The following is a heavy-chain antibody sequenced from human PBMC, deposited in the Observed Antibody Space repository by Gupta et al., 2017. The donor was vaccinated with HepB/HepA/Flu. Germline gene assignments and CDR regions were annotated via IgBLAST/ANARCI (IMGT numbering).Heavy chain of an antibody. CDR2: FDPEDGET. Sequence: QVQLVQSGAEVKKPGASVKVSCKVSGYTLTELSMHWVRPAPGKGLELMGGFDPEDGETIYAQKFQGRVTMTEDTSTDTAYMELSSLRSEDTAVYYCATDLFFGETRMSSEKDIVVVPAPSWGQGTLVTVSS. CDR3: ATDLFFGETRMSSEKDIVVVPAPS. V-gene: IGHV1-24*01. CDR1: GYTLTELS. J-gene: IGHJ4*02. D-gene: IGHD2-2*01.